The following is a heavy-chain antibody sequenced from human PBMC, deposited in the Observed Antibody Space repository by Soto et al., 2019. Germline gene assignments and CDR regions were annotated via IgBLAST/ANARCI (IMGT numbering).Heavy chain of an antibody. J-gene: IGHJ4*02. CDR1: GAPITSGAYS. CDR3: ASFLVYEHIVVVTASDY. V-gene: IGHV4-30-2*01. Sequence: PSETLSLTCTVSGAPITSGAYSWSWIRQPPGKGLEWIGCIYQSGSTHYNPSLKSRVTISVDRSKNHFSLQLTSVTAADTAVYYCASFLVYEHIVVVTASDYWGQGTLVTVSS. D-gene: IGHD2-21*02. CDR2: IYQSGST.